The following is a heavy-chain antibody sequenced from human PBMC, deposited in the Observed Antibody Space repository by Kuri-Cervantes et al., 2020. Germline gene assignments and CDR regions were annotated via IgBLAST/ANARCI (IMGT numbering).Heavy chain of an antibody. Sequence: GGSLRLSCKGSGYIFTNYWISWVRQMPGKGLEWMGVIYPGDSDTKYSPSFQDHVTISADKSINTAYLQWSSLKASDTAIYYCARRGSYNFDFWGQGTLVTVSS. D-gene: IGHD3-16*01. V-gene: IGHV5-51*01. CDR2: IYPGDSDT. CDR3: ARRGSYNFDF. J-gene: IGHJ4*02. CDR1: GYIFTNYW.